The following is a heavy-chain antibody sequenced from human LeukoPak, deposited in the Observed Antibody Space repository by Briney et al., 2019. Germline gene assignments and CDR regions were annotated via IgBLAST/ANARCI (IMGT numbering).Heavy chain of an antibody. CDR1: GFTVSSNY. CDR2: IYSGGST. CDR3: AREGDCSSTSCHFDY. Sequence: PGGSLRLSCAASGFTVSSNYMSWVRQAPGKGLEWVSVIYSGGSTYYADSVKGRFTISRDNSENTLYLQMNSLRAEDTAVYYCAREGDCSSTSCHFDYWGQGTLVTVSS. D-gene: IGHD2-2*01. J-gene: IGHJ4*02. V-gene: IGHV3-53*01.